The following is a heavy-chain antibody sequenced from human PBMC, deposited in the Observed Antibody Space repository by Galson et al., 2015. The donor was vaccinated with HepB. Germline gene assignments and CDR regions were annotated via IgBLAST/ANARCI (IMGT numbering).Heavy chain of an antibody. Sequence: SVKVSCKASGGTFSTRTISWVRQAPGQGLEWMGGVIPIFDKSNYAQKFQGRVTIPADESTSTAYMELSSLTSDDTALYYCTRDGEGSGRYFDYWGQGTLVTVSS. CDR1: GGTFSTRT. CDR2: VIPIFDKS. D-gene: IGHD1-26*01. V-gene: IGHV1-69*13. J-gene: IGHJ4*02. CDR3: TRDGEGSGRYFDY.